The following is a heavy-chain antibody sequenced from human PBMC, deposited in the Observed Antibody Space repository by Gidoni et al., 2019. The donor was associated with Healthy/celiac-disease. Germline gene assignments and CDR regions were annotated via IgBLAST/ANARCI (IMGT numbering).Heavy chain of an antibody. CDR2: IKQDGSEK. CDR1: GFTVSSYW. Sequence: EVQLVESGGGLVQPGGSLRLSCAASGFTVSSYWMSWVRQAPGKGLEWVANIKQDGSEKYYVDSVKGRFTISRDNAKNSLYLQMNSLRAEDTAVYYCARTQAGFLEWLVPFDYWGQGTLVTVSS. V-gene: IGHV3-7*01. J-gene: IGHJ4*02. CDR3: ARTQAGFLEWLVPFDY. D-gene: IGHD3-3*01.